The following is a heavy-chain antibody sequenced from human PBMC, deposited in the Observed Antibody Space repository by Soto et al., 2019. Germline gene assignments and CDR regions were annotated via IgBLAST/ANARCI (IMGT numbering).Heavy chain of an antibody. Sequence: SETLSLTCAVSGGSISSGGYSWSWIRQPPGEGLEWIGYIYHSGSTYYNPSLKSRVTISVDRSKNQFSLKLSSVTAADTAVYYCARARHGGRFDPWGQGTLVTVSS. V-gene: IGHV4-30-2*01. CDR3: ARARHGGRFDP. CDR2: IYHSGST. CDR1: GGSISSGGYS. J-gene: IGHJ5*02. D-gene: IGHD3-16*01.